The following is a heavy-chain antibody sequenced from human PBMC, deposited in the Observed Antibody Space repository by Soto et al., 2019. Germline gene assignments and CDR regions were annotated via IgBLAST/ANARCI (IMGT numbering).Heavy chain of an antibody. D-gene: IGHD6-19*01. CDR3: ARDTPGIAVYHSYYYGMAV. CDR2: TSSSGSTT. CDR1: GFTFSDYD. Sequence: QVELVESWGGLAKPGGSLRLSCAASGFTFSDYDMSWIRQAPGKGLEWVSYTSSSGSTTYYTDSVKGRFTMFRDNAKNSMYLQMDSLRVEDTAVYYCARDTPGIAVYHSYYYGMAVWGQGTTVTVSS. J-gene: IGHJ6*02. V-gene: IGHV3-11*01.